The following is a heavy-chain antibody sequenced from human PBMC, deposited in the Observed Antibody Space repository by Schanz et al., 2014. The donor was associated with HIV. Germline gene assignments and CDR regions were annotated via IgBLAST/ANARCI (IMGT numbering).Heavy chain of an antibody. CDR3: AKEWYYGSGSMDYGLDV. D-gene: IGHD3-10*01. CDR1: RFSFRGYG. V-gene: IGHV3-30*18. CDR2: ISYDGSNK. J-gene: IGHJ6*02. Sequence: QVQLVESGGGVVQPGRSLILSCAASRFSFRGYGMHWVRQTPGKGLEWVAVISYDGSNKYYADSVKGRFTLSRDNSENTVYLQMNSLRAEDTAVYYCAKEWYYGSGSMDYGLDVWGQGTTVTVSS.